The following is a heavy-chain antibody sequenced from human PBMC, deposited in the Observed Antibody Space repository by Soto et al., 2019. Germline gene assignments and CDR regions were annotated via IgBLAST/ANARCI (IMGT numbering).Heavy chain of an antibody. V-gene: IGHV1-18*01. CDR2: ISAYNGNT. D-gene: IGHD3-22*01. J-gene: IGHJ5*02. Sequence: ASVKVSCKASGYTFTSYGISWVRQAPGQGLEWMGWISAYNGNTNYAQKLQGRVTMTTDTSTSTAYMELRSLRSDDTAVYYCARDHRYYDSSGYSWFDPWGQGTLVTGSS. CDR1: GYTFTSYG. CDR3: ARDHRYYDSSGYSWFDP.